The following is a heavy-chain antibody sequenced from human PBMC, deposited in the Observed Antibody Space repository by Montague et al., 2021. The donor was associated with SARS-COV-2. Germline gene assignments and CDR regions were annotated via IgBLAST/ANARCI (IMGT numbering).Heavy chain of an antibody. J-gene: IGHJ3*02. Sequence: SLRLSCAASGFTFSSHAMHWVRQAPGNGLEWVAVISYDGFNKYYADSVKGRFTISRDNSKNTLSLQMNSLRTEDTAVYYCARGGGYRDAFDIWGQGTMVTVSS. CDR1: GFTFSSHA. V-gene: IGHV3-30*04. CDR2: ISYDGFNK. CDR3: ARGGGYRDAFDI. D-gene: IGHD5-18*01.